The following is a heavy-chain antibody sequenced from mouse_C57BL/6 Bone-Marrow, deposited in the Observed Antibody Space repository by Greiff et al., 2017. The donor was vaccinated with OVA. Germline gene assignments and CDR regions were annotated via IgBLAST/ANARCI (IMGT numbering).Heavy chain of an antibody. CDR2: IHPSDSDT. J-gene: IGHJ4*01. CDR1: GYTFTSYW. V-gene: IGHV1-74*01. D-gene: IGHD2-4*01. CDR3: AIRVYDYDERGAMDY. Sequence: QVQLKQPGAELVKPGASVKVSCKASGYTFTSYWMHWVKQRPGQGLEWIGRIHPSDSDTNYNQKFKGKATLTVDKSSSTAYMQLSSLTSEDSAVYYCAIRVYDYDERGAMDYWGQGTSVTVSS.